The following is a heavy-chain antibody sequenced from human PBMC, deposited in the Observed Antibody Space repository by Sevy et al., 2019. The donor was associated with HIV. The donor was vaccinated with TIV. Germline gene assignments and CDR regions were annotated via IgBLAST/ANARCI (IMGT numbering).Heavy chain of an antibody. CDR1: GFTFRDYP. D-gene: IGHD1-26*01. J-gene: IGHJ4*02. CDR3: AREHTGSFPDF. Sequence: GGSLRLSCAASGFTFRDYPMNWIRQAPGKGLEWLSYISRASDSIYYADSVMGRFTVSRDNAKNSLYIQMDRLSDEDTAIYYCAREHTGSFPDFWGQGTLVTVSS. V-gene: IGHV3-48*02. CDR2: ISRASDSI.